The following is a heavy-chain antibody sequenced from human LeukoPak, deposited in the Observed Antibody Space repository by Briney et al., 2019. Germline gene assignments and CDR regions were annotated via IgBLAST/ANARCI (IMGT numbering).Heavy chain of an antibody. CDR3: ARDVHSLRGLNPHYGMDV. J-gene: IGHJ6*02. V-gene: IGHV3-30*02. D-gene: IGHD3-10*01. CDR2: IRYDGSNK. Sequence: GGSLRLSCAASGFTFSSYGMHWVHQAPGKGLEWVAFIRYDGSNKYYADSVKGRFTISRDNSKNTLYLQMNSLRAEDTAVYYCARDVHSLRGLNPHYGMDVWGQGTTVIVSS. CDR1: GFTFSSYG.